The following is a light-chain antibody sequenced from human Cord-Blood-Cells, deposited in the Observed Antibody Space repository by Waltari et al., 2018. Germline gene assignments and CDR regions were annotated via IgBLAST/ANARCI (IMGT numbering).Light chain of an antibody. CDR2: AAS. V-gene: IGKV1-39*01. Sequence: DIQMTQSPSSLSASVGDIVTITCRASQSISSYLNWYQQKPGKAPKLLIYAASSLQSGVPSRFSGSGSGPEFTLTISSLQPEDFATYYCQQSYSTPQTFGQGTKVEIK. CDR1: QSISSY. CDR3: QQSYSTPQT. J-gene: IGKJ1*01.